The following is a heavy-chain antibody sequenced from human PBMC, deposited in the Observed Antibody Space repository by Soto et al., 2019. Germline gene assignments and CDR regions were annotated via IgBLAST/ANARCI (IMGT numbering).Heavy chain of an antibody. Sequence: QVQLVQSGSEVKKPGSSVRVSCKTSGGTFSIYTISWVRQAPGQGLEWMGRVLPFLDITSYSQSFQGRVTIXAXRXXTTAYMERSSLRSEDTAVYYCARDRDNSNWPNFDSWGQGTLVTVSS. D-gene: IGHD6-13*01. CDR1: GGTFSIYT. CDR3: ARDRDNSNWPNFDS. J-gene: IGHJ4*02. CDR2: VLPFLDIT. V-gene: IGHV1-69*04.